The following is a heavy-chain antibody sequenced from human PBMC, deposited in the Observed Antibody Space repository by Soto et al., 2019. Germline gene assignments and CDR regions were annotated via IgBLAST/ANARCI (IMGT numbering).Heavy chain of an antibody. CDR3: ASISYGDFCFDY. V-gene: IGHV4-59*12. CDR1: GGSISTYY. Sequence: PSETLSLTCTVSGGSISTYYWTWVRQFPGEGLEWIGYIYYSGSTNYNLSLKSRVTISLDTSKNQFSLKLSSVTAADTAVYYCASISYGDFCFDYWGQGTLVTVSS. D-gene: IGHD4-17*01. CDR2: IYYSGST. J-gene: IGHJ4*02.